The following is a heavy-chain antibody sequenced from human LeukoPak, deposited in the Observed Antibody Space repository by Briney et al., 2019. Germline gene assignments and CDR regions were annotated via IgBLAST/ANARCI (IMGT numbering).Heavy chain of an antibody. J-gene: IGHJ5*02. CDR2: ISYDGSNK. V-gene: IGHV3-30-3*02. D-gene: IGHD6-13*01. CDR3: AKNTQKSWYSSSWYGNWFDP. CDR1: GFTFSSSA. Sequence: GGSLRLSCAASGFTFSSSAMSWVRQAPGKGLEWVAVISYDGSNKYYADSVKGRFTISRDNSKNTLYLQMNSLRAEDTAVYYCAKNTQKSWYSSSWYGNWFDPWGQGTLVTVSS.